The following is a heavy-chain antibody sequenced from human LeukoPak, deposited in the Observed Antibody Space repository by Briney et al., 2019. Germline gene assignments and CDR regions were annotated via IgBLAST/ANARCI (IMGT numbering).Heavy chain of an antibody. D-gene: IGHD5-18*01. CDR2: IYYSGST. J-gene: IGHJ6*03. CDR3: ARLVDGWGWIQHYREYYMDV. Sequence: SGTLSLTCTVSGGSISSYYWSWIRQPPGKGLEWTGYIYYSGSTNYNPSLKSRVTISVDTSKNQFSLKLSSVTAADTAVYYCARLVDGWGWIQHYREYYMDVWGKGTTVTVSS. CDR1: GGSISSYY. V-gene: IGHV4-59*08.